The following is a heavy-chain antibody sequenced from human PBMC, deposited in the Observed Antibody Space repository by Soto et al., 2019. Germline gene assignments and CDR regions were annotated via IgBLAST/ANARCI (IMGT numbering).Heavy chain of an antibody. Sequence: EVQLVESGGGLIQRGGSLRLSCAASGFTFGHYSRNWVRQAPGKGPAWVSYISSDNRTINYADSVKGRFIITRDNAKKSLYLQMHSLRDEDAAVYYCAREGWPLLQSGMDVWGQGTTVTVSS. CDR3: AREGWPLLQSGMDV. D-gene: IGHD2-15*01. CDR1: GFTFGHYS. V-gene: IGHV3-48*02. CDR2: ISSDNRTI. J-gene: IGHJ6*02.